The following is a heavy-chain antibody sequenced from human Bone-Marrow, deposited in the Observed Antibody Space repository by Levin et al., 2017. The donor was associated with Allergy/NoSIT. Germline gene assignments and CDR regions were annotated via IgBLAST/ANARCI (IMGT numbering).Heavy chain of an antibody. Sequence: PGGSLRLSCAASGFTFNNVWMNWVRQAPGKGLEWVGRIKSKTDGGTADYAAPVRDRFTISRDDSRNTLFLQMNSLKAEDTGVYYCSTPGYSNGWYSYDYWGQGTLVTVSS. V-gene: IGHV3-15*07. CDR3: STPGYSNGWYSYDY. D-gene: IGHD6-19*01. J-gene: IGHJ4*02. CDR2: IKSKTDGGTA. CDR1: GFTFNNVW.